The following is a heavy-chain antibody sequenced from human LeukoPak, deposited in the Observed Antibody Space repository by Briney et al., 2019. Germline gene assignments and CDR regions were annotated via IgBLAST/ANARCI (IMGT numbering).Heavy chain of an antibody. V-gene: IGHV3-53*01. Sequence: GGSLRLSCAASGFTFSSFTMSWVRQAPGKGLEWVSVIYSGGSTCYADSVKGRFTISRDNSKNTLYLQMNSLRAEDTAVYYCARFEQWLVRGAFDIWGQGTMVTVSS. CDR1: GFTFSSFT. CDR2: IYSGGST. J-gene: IGHJ3*02. D-gene: IGHD6-19*01. CDR3: ARFEQWLVRGAFDI.